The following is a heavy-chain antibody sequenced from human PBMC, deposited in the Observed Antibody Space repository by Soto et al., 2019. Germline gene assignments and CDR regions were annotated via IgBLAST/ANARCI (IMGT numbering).Heavy chain of an antibody. D-gene: IGHD3-3*01. CDR3: ARDHNGWGFWSGYLTPY. Sequence: GGSLRLSCAASGFTFSSYSMNWVRQAPGKGLEWVSYISSSSSTIYYADSVKGRFTISRDNAKNSLYLQMNSLRAEDTAAYYCARDHNGWGFWSGYLTPYWGQGTLVTVSS. V-gene: IGHV3-48*01. CDR1: GFTFSSYS. J-gene: IGHJ4*02. CDR2: ISSSSSTI.